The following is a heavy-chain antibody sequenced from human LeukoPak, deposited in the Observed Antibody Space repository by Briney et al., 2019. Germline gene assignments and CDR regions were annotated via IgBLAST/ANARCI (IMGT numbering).Heavy chain of an antibody. D-gene: IGHD1-26*01. Sequence: ASVKVSCKASGGTFSSYAISWVRQAPGQGLEWMGGVIPIFGTANYAQKFQGRVTITADESTSTAYMELSSLRSEDTAVYYCARGRYSGSLSWGQGTLVTVSS. V-gene: IGHV1-69*13. J-gene: IGHJ5*02. CDR1: GGTFSSYA. CDR2: VIPIFGTA. CDR3: ARGRYSGSLS.